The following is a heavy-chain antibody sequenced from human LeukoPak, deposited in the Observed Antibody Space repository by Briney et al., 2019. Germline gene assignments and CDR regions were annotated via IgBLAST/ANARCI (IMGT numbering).Heavy chain of an antibody. V-gene: IGHV3-74*01. D-gene: IGHD2-2*01. CDR2: INSDGSST. CDR3: AKIPKGGYFDS. J-gene: IGHJ4*02. CDR1: GFTFSSYW. Sequence: GGSLRLSCAASGFTFSSYWMHWVRQAPGKGLVWVSRINSDGSSTSYADSVKGRFTISRDSSKNTLSLQMNSLRAEDTAVYYCAKIPKGGYFDSWGQGTLVTVSS.